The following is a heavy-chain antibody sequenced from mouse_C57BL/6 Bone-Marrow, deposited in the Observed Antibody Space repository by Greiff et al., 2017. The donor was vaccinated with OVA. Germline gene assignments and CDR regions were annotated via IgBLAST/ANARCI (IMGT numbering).Heavy chain of an antibody. J-gene: IGHJ2*01. D-gene: IGHD2-3*01. CDR3: ARGDGYRGYFDY. Sequence: VQLQQSGAELARPGASVKLFCKASGYTFTSYGISWVKQRTGQGLEWIGEIYPRSGNTYYNEKFKGKATLTADKSSSTAYMELRSLTSEDSAVYFCARGDGYRGYFDYWGQGTTLTVSS. V-gene: IGHV1-81*01. CDR1: GYTFTSYG. CDR2: IYPRSGNT.